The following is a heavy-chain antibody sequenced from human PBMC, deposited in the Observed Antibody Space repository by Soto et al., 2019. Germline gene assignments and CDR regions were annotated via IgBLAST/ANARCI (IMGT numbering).Heavy chain of an antibody. Sequence: PSETLSLTCAVYGGSFSGYYWSWIRQPPGKGLEWIGEINHSGSTNYNPSLKSRVTISVDTSKNQFSLKLSSVTAADTAVYYCARGRLIAAAGTLDYCGQGTLVTVSS. CDR2: INHSGST. V-gene: IGHV4-34*01. D-gene: IGHD6-13*01. CDR1: GGSFSGYY. J-gene: IGHJ4*02. CDR3: ARGRLIAAAGTLDY.